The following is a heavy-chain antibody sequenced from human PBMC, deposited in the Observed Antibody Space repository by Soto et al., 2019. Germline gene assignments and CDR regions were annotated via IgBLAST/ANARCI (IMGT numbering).Heavy chain of an antibody. CDR1: GVTFSRYA. Sequence: QVQLVQSGAEVKKPGSSVKLSCNASGVTFSRYAISWVRQAPGQGLEWMGGIIPIFGTAKYAKRFQGRVTITADESTSTAYMQMRRQRSEDTAVYYCERAPRWEVVEDNWFGRWGQGTLVTVSS. D-gene: IGHD1-26*01. J-gene: IGHJ5*02. CDR2: IIPIFGTA. V-gene: IGHV1-69*01. CDR3: ERAPRWEVVEDNWFGR.